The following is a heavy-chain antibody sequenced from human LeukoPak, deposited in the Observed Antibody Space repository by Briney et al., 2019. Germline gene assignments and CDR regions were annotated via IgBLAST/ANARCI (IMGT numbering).Heavy chain of an antibody. CDR2: IYHSGST. V-gene: IGHV4-38-2*02. CDR3: ARGHGGYGD. Sequence: PSETLSLTCTVSGYSISSGYYWGWIRQPPGKGLEWIGSIYHSGSTYYNPSLKSRVTISVDTSKNQFSLKLTSVTAADTAVYFCARGHGGYGDWGQGTLVTVSS. J-gene: IGHJ4*02. CDR1: GYSISSGYY. D-gene: IGHD5-12*01.